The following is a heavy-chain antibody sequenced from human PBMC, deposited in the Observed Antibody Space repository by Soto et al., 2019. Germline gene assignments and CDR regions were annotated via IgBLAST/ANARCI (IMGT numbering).Heavy chain of an antibody. Sequence: SETLSLTCTVSGGSISSSSYYWGWIRQPPGKGLEWIGSIYYSGSTYYNPSLKSRVTISVDTSKNQFSLKLSSVTAADTAVYYCARSIMCSSTTCGGPYYCYYYGMDVWGQGTTVTVSS. CDR1: GGSISSSSYY. V-gene: IGHV4-39*01. CDR3: ARSIMCSSTTCGGPYYCYYYGMDV. CDR2: IYYSGST. D-gene: IGHD2-2*01. J-gene: IGHJ6*02.